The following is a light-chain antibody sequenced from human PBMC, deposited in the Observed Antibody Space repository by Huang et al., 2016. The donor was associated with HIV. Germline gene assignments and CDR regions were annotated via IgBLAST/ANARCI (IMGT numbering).Light chain of an antibody. Sequence: IQMTQSPTSLSASVGDRVSIACRASQSISTYLHWFQQKPGKAPKLLISSAPALHSGVPSRFSGSGSGTDFTLTIRGLQLDDFATYYCQQSYSALSSFGPGTRL. CDR2: SAP. CDR3: QQSYSALSS. CDR1: QSISTY. J-gene: IGKJ5*01. V-gene: IGKV1-39*01.